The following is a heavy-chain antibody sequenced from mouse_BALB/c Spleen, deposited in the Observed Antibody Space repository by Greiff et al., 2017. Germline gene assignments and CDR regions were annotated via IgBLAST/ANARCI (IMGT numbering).Heavy chain of an antibody. CDR1: GYTFTSYW. CDR3: ARGLGGYFDY. D-gene: IGHD4-1*01. V-gene: IGHV1-7*01. CDR2: INPSTGYT. J-gene: IGHJ2*01. Sequence: VQLQESGAELAKPGASVKMSCKASGYTFTSYWMHWVKQRPGQGLEWIGYINPSTGYTEYNQKFKDKATLTADKSSSTAYMQLSSLTSEDSAVYYCARGLGGYFDYWGQGTTLRVSS.